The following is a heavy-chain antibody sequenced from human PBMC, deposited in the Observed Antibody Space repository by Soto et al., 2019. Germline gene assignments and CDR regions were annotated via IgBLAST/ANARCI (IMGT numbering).Heavy chain of an antibody. CDR2: IIPFFSEA. D-gene: IGHD3-10*01. CDR3: ARENYQDTTPYYNSDYYYGLDV. CDR1: GGTFSNSA. Sequence: QVQLLQSGAEVKKPGSSVRVSCKASGGTFSNSAINWVRQAPGQGLEWMGGIIPFFSEANYAQKFQGRVTITADDSTSTAYMELRSLRSEDTAMYYCARENYQDTTPYYNSDYYYGLDVWGQGTTVTVSS. J-gene: IGHJ6*02. V-gene: IGHV1-69*12.